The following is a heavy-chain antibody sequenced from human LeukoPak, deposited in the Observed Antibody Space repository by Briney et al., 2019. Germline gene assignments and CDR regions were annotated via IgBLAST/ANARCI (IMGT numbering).Heavy chain of an antibody. CDR1: GVIVSRNF. Sequence: PGESLRLSCAASGVIVSRNFMSWVRQAPGKGLQWVAIMYAGGTTDYSDSVRGRIHISRDSSNNTLSLQINSLRAEDTAVYYCARGSGSGWPLDRWGQGALVTVSS. V-gene: IGHV3-53*01. CDR3: ARGSGSGWPLDR. D-gene: IGHD6-19*01. J-gene: IGHJ5*02. CDR2: MYAGGTT.